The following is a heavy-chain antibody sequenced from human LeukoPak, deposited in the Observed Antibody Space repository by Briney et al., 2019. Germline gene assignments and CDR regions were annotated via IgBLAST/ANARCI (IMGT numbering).Heavy chain of an antibody. D-gene: IGHD2-15*01. V-gene: IGHV3-21*01. CDR1: GFTFSSYS. J-gene: IGHJ4*02. CDR3: ARDPNGGSYLSN. CDR2: ISSSSSYI. Sequence: PGGSLRLSCAASGFTFSSYSMNWVRQAPGKGLEWVSSISSSSSYIYYADSVKGRFTNSRDNAKNSLYLQMNSLRAEDTAVYYCARDPNGGSYLSNWGQGTLVTVSS.